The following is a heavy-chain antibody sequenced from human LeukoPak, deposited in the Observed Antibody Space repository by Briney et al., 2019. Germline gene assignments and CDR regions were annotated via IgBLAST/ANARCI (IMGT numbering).Heavy chain of an antibody. CDR1: GYTFTGYY. V-gene: IGHV1-2*02. D-gene: IGHD4-11*01. Sequence: ASVKVSCKASGYTFTGYYMHWVRQAPGQGLEGMGWINPNSGGTNYAQKFQGRVTMTRDTSISTAYMELSRLRSDDTAVYYCAREMTTVTSGWFDPWGQGTLVTVSS. CDR3: AREMTTVTSGWFDP. CDR2: INPNSGGT. J-gene: IGHJ5*02.